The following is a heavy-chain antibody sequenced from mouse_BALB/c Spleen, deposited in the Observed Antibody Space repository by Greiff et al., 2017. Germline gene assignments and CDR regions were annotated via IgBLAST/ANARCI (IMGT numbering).Heavy chain of an antibody. CDR2: ISSGSSTI. V-gene: IGHV5-17*02. CDR1: GFTFSSFG. D-gene: IGHD4-1*01. J-gene: IGHJ4*01. Sequence: DVKLVESGGGLVQPGGSRKLSCAASGFTFSSFGMHWVRQAPEKGLEWVAYISSGSSTIYYADTVKGRFTISRDNPKNTLFLQMTSLRSEDTAMYDCARSRTGTYYALDYWGQGTSVTVSS. CDR3: ARSRTGTYYALDY.